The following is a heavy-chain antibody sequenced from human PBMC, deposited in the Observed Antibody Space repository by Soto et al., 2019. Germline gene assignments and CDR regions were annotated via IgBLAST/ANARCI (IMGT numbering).Heavy chain of an antibody. J-gene: IGHJ6*02. CDR2: IIPIFGTA. D-gene: IGHD3-3*01. CDR3: ARAPKEYDFWSGYAEYYYGMDV. Sequence: QVQLVQSGAEVKKPGSSVKVSCKASGGTFSSYAISWVRQAPGQGLEWMGGIIPIFGTANYAQKFQGRVTITADKSTSTAYMELSSLRSEDTAVYYCARAPKEYDFWSGYAEYYYGMDVWGQWTTVTVSS. V-gene: IGHV1-69*06. CDR1: GGTFSSYA.